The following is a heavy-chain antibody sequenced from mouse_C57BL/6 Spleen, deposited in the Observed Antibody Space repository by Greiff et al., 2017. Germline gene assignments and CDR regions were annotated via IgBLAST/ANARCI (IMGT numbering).Heavy chain of an antibody. CDR1: GYAFTNYL. D-gene: IGHD2-4*01. CDR2: INPGSGGT. CDR3: ARSEGLRHAMDY. V-gene: IGHV1-54*01. Sequence: VQLQQSGAELVRPGTSVKVSCKASGYAFTNYLIEWVKQRPGQGLEWIGVINPGSGGTNYNEKFKGKATLTADKSSSTAYMQLSSLTSEDSAVYVCARSEGLRHAMDYWGQGTSVTVSS. J-gene: IGHJ4*01.